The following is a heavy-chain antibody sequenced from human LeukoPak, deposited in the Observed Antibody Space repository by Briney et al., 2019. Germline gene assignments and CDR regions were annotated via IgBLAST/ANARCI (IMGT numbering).Heavy chain of an antibody. V-gene: IGHV4-31*02. Sequence: PSQTLSLTWTVSAGSISCRGYYWSWIRQHPGKGLEWIGYIYYCGSTYHNPSLKSRVSISVDTSKNQCSLKLSSVTAGGTAVYYCASLIVVVPAANPVDAFDIWGQGTMGTVSS. J-gene: IGHJ3*02. CDR1: AGSISCRGYY. D-gene: IGHD2-2*01. CDR2: IYYCGST. CDR3: ASLIVVVPAANPVDAFDI.